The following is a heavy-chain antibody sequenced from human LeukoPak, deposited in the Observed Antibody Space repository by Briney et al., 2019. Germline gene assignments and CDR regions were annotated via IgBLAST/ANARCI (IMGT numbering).Heavy chain of an antibody. CDR3: ASRSYYYDSSGYSDY. D-gene: IGHD3-22*01. V-gene: IGHV4-39*01. Sequence: SETLSLTCTVSGGSISSSSYYWGWIRQPPGKGLEWIGSIYYSGSTYYSPSLKSRVTISVDTSKNQFSLKLSSVTAADTAVYYCASRSYYYDSSGYSDYWGQGTLVTVSS. CDR2: IYYSGST. J-gene: IGHJ4*02. CDR1: GGSISSSSYY.